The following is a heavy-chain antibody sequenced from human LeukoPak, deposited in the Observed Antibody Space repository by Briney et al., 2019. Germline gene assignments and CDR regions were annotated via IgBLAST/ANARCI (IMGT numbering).Heavy chain of an antibody. CDR2: ISAYNGNT. J-gene: IGHJ5*02. CDR1: GYTFTSYG. D-gene: IGHD2-15*01. CDR3: ARSSLRYCSGGSCYGWFDP. Sequence: GASVKVSCKASGYTFTSYGISWVRQAPGQGLEWMGWISAYNGNTNYAQKLQGRVTMTTDTSTSTAYMELRSLRSDDTAVYYCARSSLRYCSGGSCYGWFDPWGQGTLVTVSS. V-gene: IGHV1-18*01.